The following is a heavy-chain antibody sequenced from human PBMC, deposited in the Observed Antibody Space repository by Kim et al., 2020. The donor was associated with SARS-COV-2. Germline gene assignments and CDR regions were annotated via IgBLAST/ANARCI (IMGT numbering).Heavy chain of an antibody. CDR3: AKAYYDILTGPDY. Sequence: GGSLRLSCAASGFTFSTYAMTWVRQAPGKGLEWVSGISGSGGNTYYADSVKGRFTISRDISKNTLYLQMISLRAEDTAIYYCAKAYYDILTGPDYWGQGTLVTVSS. D-gene: IGHD3-9*01. J-gene: IGHJ4*02. V-gene: IGHV3-23*01. CDR2: ISGSGGNT. CDR1: GFTFSTYA.